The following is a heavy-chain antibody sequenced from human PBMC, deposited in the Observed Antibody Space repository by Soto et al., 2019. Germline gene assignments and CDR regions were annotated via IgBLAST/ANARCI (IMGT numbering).Heavy chain of an antibody. J-gene: IGHJ4*02. CDR3: ARRDIKGLIDY. V-gene: IGHV4-4*02. Sequence: SETLSLTCAVSGGSISSSNWWSWVRQPPGKGLEWIGDIYHSGSTNHNPSLKSRVTMSVDTSKNQFSLKLTSVTAVDTAVYYCARRDIKGLIDYWGQGSLVTVSS. CDR2: IYHSGST. CDR1: GGSISSSNW.